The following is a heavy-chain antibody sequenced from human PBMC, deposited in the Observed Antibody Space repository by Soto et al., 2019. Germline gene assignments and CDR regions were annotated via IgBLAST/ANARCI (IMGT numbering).Heavy chain of an antibody. D-gene: IGHD3-3*01. CDR1: GGSISSYY. CDR3: ARDERITIFGVDNYYYYYGMDV. V-gene: IGHV4-59*01. Sequence: SETLSLTCTVSGGSISSYYWSWIRQPPGKGLEWIGYIYYSGSTNYNPSLKSRVTISVDTSKNQFSLKLSSVTAADTAVYYCARDERITIFGVDNYYYYYGMDVWGQGTTVTVSS. CDR2: IYYSGST. J-gene: IGHJ6*02.